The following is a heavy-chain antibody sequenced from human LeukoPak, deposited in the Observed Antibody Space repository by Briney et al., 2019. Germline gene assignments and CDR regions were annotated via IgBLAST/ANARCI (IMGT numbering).Heavy chain of an antibody. J-gene: IGHJ4*02. CDR2: IYYSGST. D-gene: IGHD5-24*01. Sequence: SETLSLTCTVSGGSISSSYWSWIRQPPGKGLEWIGYIYYSGSTNYNPSLKSRVTMSVDTSKNQFSLKLSSVTAADTAVYYCATGRDGNFDYWGQGTLVTVSS. CDR1: GGSISSSY. V-gene: IGHV4-59*01. CDR3: ATGRDGNFDY.